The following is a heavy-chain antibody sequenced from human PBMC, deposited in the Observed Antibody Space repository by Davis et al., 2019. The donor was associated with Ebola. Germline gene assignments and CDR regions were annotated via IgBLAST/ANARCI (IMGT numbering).Heavy chain of an antibody. J-gene: IGHJ4*02. Sequence: GESLKISCAASGFTFSSYSMNWVRQAPGKGLVWVSRINTDGSFTDYADSVKGRFTISRDNARNTVSLQMNSLRAEDTALYYCARSSYQPDWWGQGTLVTVSS. CDR3: ARSSYQPDW. V-gene: IGHV3-74*01. CDR1: GFTFSSYS. CDR2: INTDGSFT. D-gene: IGHD2-2*01.